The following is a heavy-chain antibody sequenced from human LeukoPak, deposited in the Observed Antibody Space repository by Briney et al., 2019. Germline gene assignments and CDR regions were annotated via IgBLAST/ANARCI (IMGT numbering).Heavy chain of an antibody. CDR1: GFTFRSYW. J-gene: IGHJ6*02. CDR2: INSDGSST. V-gene: IGHV3-74*01. Sequence: GGSLRLSCAASGFTFRSYWMHWVRQAPGKGLVWVSRINSDGSSTSYADSVKGRFTISRDNAKNTLYLQMNSLRAEDTAVYYCARGYYDSSGYYLYYYYGMDVWGQGTTVTVSS. D-gene: IGHD3-22*01. CDR3: ARGYYDSSGYYLYYYYGMDV.